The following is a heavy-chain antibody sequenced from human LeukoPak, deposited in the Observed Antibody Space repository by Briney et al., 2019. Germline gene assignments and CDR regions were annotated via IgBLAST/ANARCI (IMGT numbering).Heavy chain of an antibody. CDR2: IYSGGST. CDR3: ASAPSNYDSIDAFDI. CDR1: GFTVSSNY. D-gene: IGHD3-22*01. V-gene: IGHV3-66*01. Sequence: GGSQRLSCAASGFTVSSNYMSWVRQAPGKGLEWVSVIYSGGSTYYADSVKGRFTISRDNSKNTLYLQMNSLRAEDTAVYYCASAPSNYDSIDAFDIWGQGTMVTVSS. J-gene: IGHJ3*02.